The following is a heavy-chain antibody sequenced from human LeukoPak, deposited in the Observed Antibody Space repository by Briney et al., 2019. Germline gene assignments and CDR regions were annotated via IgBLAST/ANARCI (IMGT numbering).Heavy chain of an antibody. Sequence: GGSLRLSCAASGFTFSSYAMSWVRQAPGKGLEWVSAISGRGGCIYYGDCVEGRFTISRDNSKKTIYSKMNSLRTQDTAVNYRAEGLFYWSNTSCYGGYFDYWGQGTLVTVSS. D-gene: IGHD2-2*01. CDR1: GFTFSSYA. CDR3: AEGLFYWSNTSCYGGYFDY. V-gene: IGHV3-23*01. J-gene: IGHJ4*02. CDR2: ISGRGGCI.